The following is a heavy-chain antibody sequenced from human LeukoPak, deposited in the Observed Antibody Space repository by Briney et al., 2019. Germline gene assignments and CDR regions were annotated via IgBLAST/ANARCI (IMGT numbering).Heavy chain of an antibody. D-gene: IGHD2-2*01. CDR3: ARAGGLGYCSSTTCSEDY. J-gene: IGHJ4*02. Sequence: SETLSLTCAVSGGSISSSNWWSWVRQPPGKGLEWIGEIYHSGSTNYNPSLKSRVTISVDKSKNQFSLKLSSVTAADTAVYYCARAGGLGYCSSTTCSEDYWGQGTLVIVSS. V-gene: IGHV4-4*02. CDR1: GGSISSSNW. CDR2: IYHSGST.